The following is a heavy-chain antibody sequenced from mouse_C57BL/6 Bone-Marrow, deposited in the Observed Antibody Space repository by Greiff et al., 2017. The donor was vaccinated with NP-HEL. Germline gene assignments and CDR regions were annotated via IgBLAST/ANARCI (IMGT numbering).Heavy chain of an antibody. J-gene: IGHJ1*03. Sequence: EVKLVESGRGLVQPGGSMKLSCAASGFTFSDAWMDWVRQSPEKGLEWVAEIRNKANNHATYYAESVKGRFTISRDDSKSSVYLQMNSLRAEDTGIYYCTRLLYYGSSYWYFDVWGTGTTVTVSS. CDR1: GFTFSDAW. D-gene: IGHD1-1*01. V-gene: IGHV6-6*01. CDR2: IRNKANNHAT. CDR3: TRLLYYGSSYWYFDV.